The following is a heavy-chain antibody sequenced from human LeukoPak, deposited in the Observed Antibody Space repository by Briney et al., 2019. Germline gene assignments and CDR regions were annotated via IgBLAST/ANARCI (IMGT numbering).Heavy chain of an antibody. CDR1: GFTFSSYG. J-gene: IGHJ3*02. CDR3: AKLHTVTTAFLGLDAFDI. V-gene: IGHV3-30*18. Sequence: GGSLRLSCAASGFTFSSYGMHWVRHAPGKGLEWVAVISYDGSNKYYADSVKGRFTVSRDNSKNTLYLQMNSLRAEDTAVYYCAKLHTVTTAFLGLDAFDIWGQGTMVTVSS. CDR2: ISYDGSNK. D-gene: IGHD4-17*01.